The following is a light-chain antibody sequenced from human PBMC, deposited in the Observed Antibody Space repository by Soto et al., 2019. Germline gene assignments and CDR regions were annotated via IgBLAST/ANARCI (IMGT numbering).Light chain of an antibody. CDR3: GTWDNILSGGV. Sequence: QSVLTQPPSVSAAPGQKVTISCSGSDSNIGSDYVSWFQQVPGTAPKLLIYDNDKRPSGIPDRFSGSKSGKSATLGITGLQTGDEAHYYCGTWDNILSGGVFGGGTKVTVL. CDR2: DND. J-gene: IGLJ3*02. CDR1: DSNIGSDY. V-gene: IGLV1-51*01.